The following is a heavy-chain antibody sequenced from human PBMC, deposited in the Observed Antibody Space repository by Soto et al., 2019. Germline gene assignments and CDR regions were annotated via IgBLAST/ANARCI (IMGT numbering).Heavy chain of an antibody. J-gene: IGHJ5*02. CDR3: ERVSYGENSLT. CDR2: IKSDGSTP. CDR1: EFTFTNYW. D-gene: IGHD4-17*01. Sequence: PGGSLRLSCAVSEFTFTNYWMHWVRQAPGKGLVWVSHIKSDGSTPNYADSVKGRFTVSRDNAKSTMYLQMNSLSAEDTFVYYCERVSYGENSLTWGKGALVTVSP. V-gene: IGHV3-74*01.